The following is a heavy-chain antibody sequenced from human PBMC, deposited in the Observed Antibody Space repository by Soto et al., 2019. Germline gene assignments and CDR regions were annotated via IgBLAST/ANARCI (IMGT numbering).Heavy chain of an antibody. CDR1: GFTFSSYA. CDR2: ISYDGSNK. V-gene: IGHV3-30-3*01. J-gene: IGHJ6*02. D-gene: IGHD2-8*01. Sequence: GGSLRLSCAASGFTFSSYAMHWVRQAPGKGLEWVAVISYDGSNKYYADSVKGRFTIPRDNSKNTLYLQMNSLRAEDTAVYYCARSDSAVLMVYAISPPYCYYYGMDVWGQGTTVTVSS. CDR3: ARSDSAVLMVYAISPPYCYYYGMDV.